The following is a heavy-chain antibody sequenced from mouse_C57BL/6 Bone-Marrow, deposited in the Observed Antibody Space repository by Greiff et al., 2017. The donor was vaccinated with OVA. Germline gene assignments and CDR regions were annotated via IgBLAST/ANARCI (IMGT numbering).Heavy chain of an antibody. D-gene: IGHD1-1*01. Sequence: VQLQQPGAELVKPGASVKLSCKASGYTFTSYWMHWVKQRPGQGLEWIGMIHPNSGSTNYNEKFKSKATLPVDKSSSTAYMQLSSLTSEDSAVYYCARGVTTVVANLYYAMDYWGQGTSVTVSS. CDR2: IHPNSGST. CDR1: GYTFTSYW. CDR3: ARGVTTVVANLYYAMDY. V-gene: IGHV1-64*01. J-gene: IGHJ4*01.